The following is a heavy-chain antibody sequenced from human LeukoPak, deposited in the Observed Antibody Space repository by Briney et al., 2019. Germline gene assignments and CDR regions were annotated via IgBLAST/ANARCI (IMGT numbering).Heavy chain of an antibody. Sequence: SETLSLTCTVSGGSISSYYWGWIRQPPGKGLEWIGSIYYSGSTYYNPSLKSRVTISVDTSKNQFSLKLSSVTAADTAVYYCARDIVDYYMDVWGKGTTVTVSS. D-gene: IGHD2-15*01. V-gene: IGHV4-39*07. J-gene: IGHJ6*03. CDR3: ARDIVDYYMDV. CDR2: IYYSGST. CDR1: GGSISSYY.